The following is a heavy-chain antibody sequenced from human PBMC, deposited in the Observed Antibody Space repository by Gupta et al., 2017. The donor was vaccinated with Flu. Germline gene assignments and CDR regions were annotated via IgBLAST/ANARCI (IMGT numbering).Heavy chain of an antibody. CDR3: ARGIGGGTNNWFDS. Sequence: SSKAIGWVRQAPGQGLEWMGGIIPVFGATNYAQNFQGRLTITADKSTHTAYMELSSLRSEDTAVYFCARGIGGGTNNWFDSWGQGTLVTVSS. J-gene: IGHJ5*01. V-gene: IGHV1-69*06. D-gene: IGHD3-16*01. CDR1: SSKA. CDR2: IIPVFGAT.